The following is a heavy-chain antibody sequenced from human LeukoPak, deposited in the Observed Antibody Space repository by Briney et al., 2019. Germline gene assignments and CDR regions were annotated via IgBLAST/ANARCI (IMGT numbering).Heavy chain of an antibody. Sequence: ASVKVSCKASGYTFTSYYMHWVRQAPGQGLEWMGIINPSGGSTSYAQKFQGRVTMTTDTSTSTAYMELRSLRSDDTAVYYCARELYYYDSSGYYYGPRVVLDAFDIWGQGTMVTVSS. CDR2: INPSGGST. CDR1: GYTFTSYY. J-gene: IGHJ3*02. CDR3: ARELYYYDSSGYYYGPRVVLDAFDI. D-gene: IGHD3-22*01. V-gene: IGHV1-46*01.